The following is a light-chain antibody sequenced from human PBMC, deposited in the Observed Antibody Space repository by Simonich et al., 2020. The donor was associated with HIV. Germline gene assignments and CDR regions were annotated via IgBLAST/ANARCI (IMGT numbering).Light chain of an antibody. Sequence: EIVVTQYPATLSVSPGARATLSCTASQSSRTNLAWYQQRPGQAPRLLIYGASTRATGIPARFSGSGSGTEFTLTISSLQSEDFAVYYCQQRSNWPLTFGGGTKVEIK. CDR2: GAS. V-gene: IGKV3-15*01. CDR3: QQRSNWPLT. CDR1: QSSRTN. J-gene: IGKJ4*01.